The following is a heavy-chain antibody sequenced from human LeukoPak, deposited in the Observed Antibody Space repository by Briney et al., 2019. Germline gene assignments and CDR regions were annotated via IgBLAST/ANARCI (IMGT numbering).Heavy chain of an antibody. CDR2: ISYDGSNK. D-gene: IGHD6-19*01. V-gene: IGHV3-30-3*01. J-gene: IGHJ4*02. CDR3: ARDTYSSGWPDDY. CDR1: GFTFSSYA. Sequence: GGSLRLSCAASGFTFSSYAMHWVRQAPGKGLEWVAVISYDGSNKYYADSVKGRFTISRDNAKNSLYLQMNSLRAEDTAVYYCARDTYSSGWPDDYWGQGTLVTVSS.